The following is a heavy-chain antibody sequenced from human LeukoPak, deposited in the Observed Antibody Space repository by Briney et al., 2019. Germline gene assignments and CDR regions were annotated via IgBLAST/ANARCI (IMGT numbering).Heavy chain of an antibody. CDR2: IFYSGST. CDR3: ARAFLDSSGWYFDS. J-gene: IGHJ4*02. CDR1: GGSISSSSYY. Sequence: SETLSLTCTVSGGSISSSSYYWGWIRQPPGKGLKWIANIFYSGSTYYNPSLKSRVTISVDTSKNQFSLKLSSVTAADTAVYYCARAFLDSSGWYFDSGARGPWSPSPQ. V-gene: IGHV4-39*07. D-gene: IGHD6-19*01.